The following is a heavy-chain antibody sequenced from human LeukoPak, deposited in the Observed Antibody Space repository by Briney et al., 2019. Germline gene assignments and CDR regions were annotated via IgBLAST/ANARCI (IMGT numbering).Heavy chain of an antibody. CDR1: GFTFSSYL. Sequence: PGGSLRLSCAASGFTFSSYLMSWVRQAPGKGLEWVANIKQDGSEKYYVDSVKGRFTISRDNAKNSLYLQMNSLRAEDTAVYYCARDPTYGVVVAAALHYYYYMDVWGKGTTVTVSS. CDR2: IKQDGSEK. J-gene: IGHJ6*03. CDR3: ARDPTYGVVVAAALHYYYYMDV. V-gene: IGHV3-7*01. D-gene: IGHD2-15*01.